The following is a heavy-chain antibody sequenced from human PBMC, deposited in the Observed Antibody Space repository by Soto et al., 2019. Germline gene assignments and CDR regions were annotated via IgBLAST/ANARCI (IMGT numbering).Heavy chain of an antibody. CDR2: ISAYNGNT. V-gene: IGHV1-18*01. CDR3: ARDVYSGSYFAY. D-gene: IGHD1-26*01. J-gene: IGHJ4*02. CDR1: GYTFTSYG. Sequence: ASVKVSCKASGYTFTSYGISWVRQAPGQGLEWMGWISAYNGNTNYAQKLQGRVTMTTDTSTSTAYIELRSLSSDDTAVYYCARDVYSGSYFAYWGQGTLVTVSS.